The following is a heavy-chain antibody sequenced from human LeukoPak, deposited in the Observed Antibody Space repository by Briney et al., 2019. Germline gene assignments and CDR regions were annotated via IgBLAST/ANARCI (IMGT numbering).Heavy chain of an antibody. CDR2: IIPIFGTA. CDR3: ASRGGLTGSDY. CDR1: GGTFISYA. V-gene: IGHV1-69*05. D-gene: IGHD3-9*01. J-gene: IGHJ4*02. Sequence: ASVKVSCKASGGTFISYAISWVRQAPGQGLEWMGRIIPIFGTANYAQKFQGRVTITTDESTSTAYMELSSLRSEDTAVYYRASRGGLTGSDYWGQGTLVTVSS.